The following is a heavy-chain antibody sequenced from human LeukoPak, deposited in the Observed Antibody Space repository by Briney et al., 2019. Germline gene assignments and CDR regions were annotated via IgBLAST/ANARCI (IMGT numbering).Heavy chain of an antibody. Sequence: SVKVSCKASGGTFSSYSFTWVRQAPGQGLEWMGRIISMFNTANYAQDFHGRITITADKSASTAYMELITLRSEDTAVYYGAREAKTSNWNSVPYLDYWGQGTLITVSS. CDR2: IISMFNTA. V-gene: IGHV1-69*08. CDR3: AREAKTSNWNSVPYLDY. J-gene: IGHJ4*02. CDR1: GGTFSSYS. D-gene: IGHD1-7*01.